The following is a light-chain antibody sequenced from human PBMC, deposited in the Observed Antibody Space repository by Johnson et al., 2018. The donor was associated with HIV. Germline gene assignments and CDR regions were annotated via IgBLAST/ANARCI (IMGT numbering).Light chain of an antibody. CDR1: SSNIGNSY. J-gene: IGLJ1*01. Sequence: QSVLTQPPSVSAAPGQKVTISCSGSSSNIGNSYVCWYQQLPGTAPKLLIYENDKRPSGIPDRFSGSKSGTSATLGITGLQTGDEADYYCGTWDTSLSPGGVFGSGTKVTVL. CDR2: END. V-gene: IGLV1-51*02. CDR3: GTWDTSLSPGGV.